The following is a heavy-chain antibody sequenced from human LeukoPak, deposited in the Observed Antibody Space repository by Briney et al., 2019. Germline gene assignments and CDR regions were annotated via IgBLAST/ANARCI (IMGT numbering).Heavy chain of an antibody. CDR1: GYTFTGYY. V-gene: IGHV1-2*02. J-gene: IGHJ5*02. D-gene: IGHD6-13*01. CDR3: ARDPSSSWYLARFDP. CDR2: INPNSGGT. Sequence: ASVTVSCKASGYTFTGYYMHWVRQAPGQGLEWMGWINPNSGGTNYAQEFQGRVTMTRDTSISTAYMELSRLRFDDTAVYYCARDPSSSWYLARFDPWGQGTLVTVSS.